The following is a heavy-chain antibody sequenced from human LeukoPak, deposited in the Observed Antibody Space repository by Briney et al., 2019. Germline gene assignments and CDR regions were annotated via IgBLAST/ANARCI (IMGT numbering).Heavy chain of an antibody. D-gene: IGHD3-22*01. CDR3: ARWYYYDSSGYYYDY. CDR1: GGSISIGGYY. J-gene: IGHJ4*02. V-gene: IGHV4-31*11. Sequence: SETLSLTCAVSGGSISIGGYYWSWIRQHPGKGLEWIGYIYYSGSTYYNPSLKSRVTISVDTSKNQFSMKLSCVTAADTAVYYCARWYYYDSSGYYYDYWGKGTLVTVSS. CDR2: IYYSGST.